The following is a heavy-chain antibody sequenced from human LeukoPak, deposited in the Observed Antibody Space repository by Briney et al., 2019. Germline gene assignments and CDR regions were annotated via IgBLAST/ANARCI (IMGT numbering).Heavy chain of an antibody. V-gene: IGHV3-7*01. CDR1: GFTFSSYW. Sequence: GGSLRLSCAASGFTFSSYWMSWVRQAPGKGLEWVANIEQDGSEKYYVDSVKGRFTISRDNAKNSLYLQMNSLRAEDTAVYYCARVCSGGSCYPLGDAFDIWGQGTMVTVSS. CDR2: IEQDGSEK. J-gene: IGHJ3*02. D-gene: IGHD2-15*01. CDR3: ARVCSGGSCYPLGDAFDI.